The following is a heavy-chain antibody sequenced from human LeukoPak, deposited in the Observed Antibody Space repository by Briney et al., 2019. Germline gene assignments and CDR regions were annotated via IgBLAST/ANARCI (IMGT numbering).Heavy chain of an antibody. D-gene: IGHD3-10*01. V-gene: IGHV1-46*01. J-gene: IGHJ5*02. CDR1: GYTFTSYY. CDR2: INPSGDST. CDR3: AREGGEAPSLSEHWFDP. Sequence: ASVKVSCKASGYTFTSYYMHWVRQAPGQGLEWMGIINPSGDSTNYAQKFQGRVTMTRDMSTSTAYMELSSLRSEDTAVYYCAREGGEAPSLSEHWFDPWGQGTLVTVSS.